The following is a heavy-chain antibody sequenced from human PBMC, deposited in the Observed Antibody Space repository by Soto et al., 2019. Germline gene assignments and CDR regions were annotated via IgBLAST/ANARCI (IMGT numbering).Heavy chain of an antibody. CDR3: ARDPNDSSAYYHHYYYGMDV. CDR1: GYTFTSYG. V-gene: IGHV1-3*01. CDR2: INAGNGNT. J-gene: IGHJ6*02. D-gene: IGHD3-22*01. Sequence: ASVKVSCKASGYTFTSYGIHWVRQAPGQRLEWTGWINAGNGNTKYSEKFQGRVTITRDTSASTAYLELSSLRSEDTAVYYCARDPNDSSAYYHHYYYGMDVWGQGTTVPVSS.